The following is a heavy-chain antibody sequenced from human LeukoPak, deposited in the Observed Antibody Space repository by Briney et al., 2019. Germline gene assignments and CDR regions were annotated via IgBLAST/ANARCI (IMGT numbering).Heavy chain of an antibody. V-gene: IGHV1-2*02. CDR1: GYTFTGYY. CDR2: INPNSGGT. CDR3: ARDGSYSSSPGPMYYYYYMDV. J-gene: IGHJ6*03. Sequence: GASVKVSCKASGYTFTGYYMHWVRQAPGQGLEWMGWINPNSGGTNYAQKFQGRVTMTRDTSISTAYMELSRLRSDDTAVYYCARDGSYSSSPGPMYYYYYMDVWGKGTTVTVSS. D-gene: IGHD6-6*01.